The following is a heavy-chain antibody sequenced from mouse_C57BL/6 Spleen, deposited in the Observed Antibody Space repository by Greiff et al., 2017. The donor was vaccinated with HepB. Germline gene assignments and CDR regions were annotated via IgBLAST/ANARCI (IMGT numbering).Heavy chain of an antibody. D-gene: IGHD1-1*01. CDR1: GFTFSDYG. Sequence: EVKVVESGGGLVKPGGSLKLSCAASGFTFSDYGMHWVRQAPEKGLEWVAYISSGSSTIYYADTVKGRFTISRDNAKNTLFLQMTSLRSEDTTMYYCARGDYYGSSWGYAMDYWGQGTSVTVSS. CDR3: ARGDYYGSSWGYAMDY. J-gene: IGHJ4*01. V-gene: IGHV5-17*01. CDR2: ISSGSSTI.